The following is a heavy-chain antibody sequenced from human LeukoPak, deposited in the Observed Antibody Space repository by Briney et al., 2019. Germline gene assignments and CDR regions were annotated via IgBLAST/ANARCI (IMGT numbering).Heavy chain of an antibody. J-gene: IGHJ4*02. D-gene: IGHD6-13*01. Sequence: ETLSLTCTVSGGSVSSYFWSWVRQAPGKGLEWVAKISPDGSEKYYVDSVKGRFTISRDNAKNSLDLQMSSLRADDTAVYYCARGGSSRFDQWGQGTLVTVSS. CDR2: ISPDGSEK. CDR3: ARGGSSRFDQ. V-gene: IGHV3-7*04. CDR1: GGSVSSYF.